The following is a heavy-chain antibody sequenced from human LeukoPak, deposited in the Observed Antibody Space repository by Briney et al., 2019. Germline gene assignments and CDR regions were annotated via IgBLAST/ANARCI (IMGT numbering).Heavy chain of an antibody. CDR1: GFTVSSNY. CDR2: IYKAGNT. V-gene: IGHV3-53*01. Sequence: GGSLGLSCAASGFTVSSNYMNWVRQAPGRGPEWVSVIYKAGNTFYADSVKGRFTMSRDDSKNTLYLQMNSLRAEDTAVYYCARVLLDTNGDQYWYYDLWGRGTLVTVSS. CDR3: ARVLLDTNGDQYWYYDL. J-gene: IGHJ2*01. D-gene: IGHD2-8*01.